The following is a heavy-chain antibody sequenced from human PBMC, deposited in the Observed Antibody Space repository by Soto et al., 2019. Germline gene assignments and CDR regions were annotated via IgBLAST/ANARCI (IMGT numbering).Heavy chain of an antibody. Sequence: GASVKVSCKASGFTFTSYDINCVRQATGQGLEWMGWMNPNSGNTGHAQKFQGRVTMTRNTSISTVYMELSSLRSEDTAVYYCAKEKISTSCCNWFDPWGQGTLVTVSS. CDR3: AKEKISTSCCNWFDP. CDR2: MNPNSGNT. J-gene: IGHJ5*02. CDR1: GFTFTSYD. D-gene: IGHD2-2*01. V-gene: IGHV1-8*02.